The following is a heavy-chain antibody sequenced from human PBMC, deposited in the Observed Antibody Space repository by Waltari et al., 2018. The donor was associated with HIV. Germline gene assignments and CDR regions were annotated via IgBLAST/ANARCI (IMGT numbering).Heavy chain of an antibody. CDR2: INPNRGGT. J-gene: IGHJ4*02. Sequence: QVQLVQSGAEVKKPGASVKVSCKASGYTFTGYYMHWVRQAPGQGLEWMGRINPNRGGTNYAQKFQGSVTMTRDTSISTAYMELSRLRSDDTAVYYCAANYYDSSGYLRGDYWGQGTLVTVSS. D-gene: IGHD3-22*01. V-gene: IGHV1-2*06. CDR3: AANYYDSSGYLRGDY. CDR1: GYTFTGYY.